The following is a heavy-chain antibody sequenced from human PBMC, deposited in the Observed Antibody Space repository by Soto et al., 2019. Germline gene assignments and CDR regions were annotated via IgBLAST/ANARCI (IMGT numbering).Heavy chain of an antibody. V-gene: IGHV4-34*01. J-gene: IGHJ5*02. CDR2: INHSGST. D-gene: IGHD3-9*01. CDR3: ARGSAYYDILTGPRGRWFDP. CDR1: GGSFSGYY. Sequence: PSETLSLTCAVYGGSFSGYYWSWIRQPPGKGLEWIGEINHSGSTNYNPSLKSRVTISVDTSKNQFSLKLSSVTAADTAVYYCARGSAYYDILTGPRGRWFDPWGQGXLVTVYS.